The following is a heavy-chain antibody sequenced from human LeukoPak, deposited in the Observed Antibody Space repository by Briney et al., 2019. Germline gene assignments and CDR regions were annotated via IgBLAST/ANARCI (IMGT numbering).Heavy chain of an antibody. CDR3: PRQGPGNASR. Sequence: SGGSLRLSCAASGFGVSSNDMSWVRQAPGKGLEWVSLIYAGGSSGAYYADSVRGRFTGYRNDSKNTLNLQMNSLRVDDTAVYYCPRQGPGNASRWGQGTLVPVSS. V-gene: IGHV3-53*04. CDR2: IYAGGSSGA. D-gene: IGHD1-1*01. J-gene: IGHJ4*02. CDR1: GFGVSSND.